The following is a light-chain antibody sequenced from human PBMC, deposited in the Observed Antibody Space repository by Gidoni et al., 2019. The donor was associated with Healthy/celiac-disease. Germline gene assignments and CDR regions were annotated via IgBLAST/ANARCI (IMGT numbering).Light chain of an antibody. Sequence: EIVLTQSPATLSLSPGERATLSCRASQSVSSYFAWYHQKPGQAPSLLIDDASNRATGIPARFSGSGSGTDFTLTISSREPEDFAVYYCQQRSDWPSITFGQGTRLEIK. CDR3: QQRSDWPSIT. CDR2: DAS. CDR1: QSVSSY. V-gene: IGKV3-11*01. J-gene: IGKJ5*01.